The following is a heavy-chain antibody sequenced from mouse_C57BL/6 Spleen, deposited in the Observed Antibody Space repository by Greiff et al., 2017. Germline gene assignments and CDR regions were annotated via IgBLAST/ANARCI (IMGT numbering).Heavy chain of an antibody. D-gene: IGHD1-1*01. CDR1: GFNIKDDY. J-gene: IGHJ4*01. CDR3: TAHSSSYYAMDC. V-gene: IGHV14-4*01. CDR2: IDPENGDT. Sequence: EVQLQESGAELVRPGASVKLSCTASGFNIKDDYMHWVKQRPEQGLEWIGWIDPENGDTEYASKFQGKATITADTSSNTAYLQLSSLTSEATAVYYCTAHSSSYYAMDCWGQGTSVTVSS.